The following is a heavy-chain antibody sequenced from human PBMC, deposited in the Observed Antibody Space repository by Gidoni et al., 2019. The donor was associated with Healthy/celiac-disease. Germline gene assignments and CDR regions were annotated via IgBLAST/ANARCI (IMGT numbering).Heavy chain of an antibody. CDR3: ARVIKDLYYYYYYMDV. CDR2: IKQDGSEK. V-gene: IGHV3-7*03. CDR1: GFTFSSYW. D-gene: IGHD2-15*01. J-gene: IGHJ6*03. Sequence: EVQLVESGGGLVQPGGSLRLSCAASGFTFSSYWMSWVRQAPGKGLEWVANIKQDGSEKYYVDSVKGRFTISRDNAKNSLYLQMNSLRAEDTAVYYCARVIKDLYYYYYYMDVWGKGTTVTVSS.